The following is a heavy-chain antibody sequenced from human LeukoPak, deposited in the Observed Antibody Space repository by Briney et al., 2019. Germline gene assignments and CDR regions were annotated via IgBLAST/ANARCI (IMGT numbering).Heavy chain of an antibody. Sequence: PSETLSLTCTVSGGSISSSSYYWGWIRQPPGKGLEWIGSIYYSGSTYYNPSLKSRVTISVDTSKSQFSLKLGSVTAADTAVYYCARRGIRGNSYYFDYWGQGTLVTVSS. CDR1: GGSISSSSYY. D-gene: IGHD5-18*01. J-gene: IGHJ4*02. CDR2: IYYSGST. CDR3: ARRGIRGNSYYFDY. V-gene: IGHV4-39*01.